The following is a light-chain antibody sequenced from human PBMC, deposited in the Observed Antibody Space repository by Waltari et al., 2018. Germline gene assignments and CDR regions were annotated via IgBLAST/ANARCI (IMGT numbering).Light chain of an antibody. CDR1: SGSIASNY. Sequence: NFMLTQPHSVSESPGKTVTISCTGSSGSIASNYVQWYQQRPGRAPTTVIYEDNQRPSGVPDRFSGSIDSSSTSASLTISGLKTEDEADYYCQSYDSSNQVFGGGTKLTVL. CDR3: QSYDSSNQV. J-gene: IGLJ2*01. CDR2: EDN. V-gene: IGLV6-57*02.